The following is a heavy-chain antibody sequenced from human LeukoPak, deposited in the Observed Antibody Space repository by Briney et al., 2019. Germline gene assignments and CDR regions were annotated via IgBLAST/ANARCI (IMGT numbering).Heavy chain of an antibody. CDR1: GYSISTSYY. Sequence: PSETLSLTCTVSGYSISTSYYWGWIRQPPGKGLGWIGSIYYSGSTYYNPSLKSRVTISVDTSKNQFSLKLSSVTAADTAVYYCASIAGGSGSYLSYWGQGTLVTVSS. CDR2: IYYSGST. D-gene: IGHD3-10*01. CDR3: ASIAGGSGSYLSY. V-gene: IGHV4-38-2*02. J-gene: IGHJ4*02.